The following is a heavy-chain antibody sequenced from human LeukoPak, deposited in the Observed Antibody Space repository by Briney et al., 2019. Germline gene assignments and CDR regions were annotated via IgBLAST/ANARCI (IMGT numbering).Heavy chain of an antibody. Sequence: GGSLRLSCAASGFTFSNYGMHWVRQAPGKGLEWVALISFDGSQKYYADSVKGRFTISRDNSKSTVYLQMNSLRVEDAAVYYCARDPHGGRDYGDYALYWGQGTLVTVSS. J-gene: IGHJ4*02. CDR3: ARDPHGGRDYGDYALY. CDR2: ISFDGSQK. D-gene: IGHD4-17*01. CDR1: GFTFSNYG. V-gene: IGHV3-30*02.